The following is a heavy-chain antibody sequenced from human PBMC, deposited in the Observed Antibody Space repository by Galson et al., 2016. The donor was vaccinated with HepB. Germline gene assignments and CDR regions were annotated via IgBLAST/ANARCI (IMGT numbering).Heavy chain of an antibody. CDR1: GFIFSDYG. J-gene: IGHJ3*02. D-gene: IGHD2-2*01. CDR3: VRAQYADDDAFDI. V-gene: IGHV3-33*01. Sequence: SLRLSCAASGFIFSDYGMHWVRQAPGKGLEWVGGIWYDGSNKYYGDSVKGRFTISRDNSKDTLYLQMNSLRAEDTAVYYCVRAQYADDDAFDIWGQGTMVTVSS. CDR2: IWYDGSNK.